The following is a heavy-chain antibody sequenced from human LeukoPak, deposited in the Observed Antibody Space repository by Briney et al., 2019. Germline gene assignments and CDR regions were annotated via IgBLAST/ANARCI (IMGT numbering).Heavy chain of an antibody. Sequence: SETLSLTCTVSGYSISSGYYWGWIRQPPGKGLEWIGSIYHSGSTYYNPSLKSRVTISVDTSKNQFSLKLSSVTAADTAVYYCARVRFGELLFDYWGQGTLVTVSS. J-gene: IGHJ4*02. V-gene: IGHV4-38-2*02. D-gene: IGHD3-10*01. CDR3: ARVRFGELLFDY. CDR1: GYSISSGYY. CDR2: IYHSGST.